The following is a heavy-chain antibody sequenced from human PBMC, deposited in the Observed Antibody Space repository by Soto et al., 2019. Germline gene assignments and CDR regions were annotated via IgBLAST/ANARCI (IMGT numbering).Heavy chain of an antibody. D-gene: IGHD4-17*01. CDR3: ARDYGDYAGRFDP. CDR1: GGSISSSSYY. Sequence: SETLSLTCTVSGGSISSSSYYWGWIRQPPGKGLEWIGSIYYSGSTYYNPSLKSRVTISVDTSKNQFSLKLSSVTAADTAVYYCARDYGDYAGRFDPWGQGTLVTVSS. V-gene: IGHV4-39*02. CDR2: IYYSGST. J-gene: IGHJ5*02.